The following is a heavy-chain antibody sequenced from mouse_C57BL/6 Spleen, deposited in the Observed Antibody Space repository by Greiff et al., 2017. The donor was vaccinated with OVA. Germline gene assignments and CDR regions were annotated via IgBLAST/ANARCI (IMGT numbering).Heavy chain of an antibody. CDR2: IRLKSDNYAT. CDR1: GFTFSNYW. Sequence: EVQLQESGGGLVQPGGSMKLSCVASGFTFSNYWMNWVRQSPEKGLEWVAQIRLKSDNYATHYAESVKGRFTISRDDSKSSVYLQMNNLRAEDTGIYYCTTVPWFAYWGQGTLVTVSA. J-gene: IGHJ3*01. V-gene: IGHV6-3*01. CDR3: TTVPWFAY.